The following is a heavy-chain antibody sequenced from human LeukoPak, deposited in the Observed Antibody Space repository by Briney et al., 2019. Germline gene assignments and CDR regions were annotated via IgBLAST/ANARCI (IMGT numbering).Heavy chain of an antibody. CDR2: ISAYNGNT. CDR3: ARDLDTILWFRELLIAAFDY. CDR1: GYTFTSYG. J-gene: IGHJ4*02. Sequence: ASVKVSCKASGYTFTSYGISWVRQAPGQGLEWMGWISAYNGNTNYAQKLQGRVTMTTDTSTSTAFMELRSLRSDDTAVYYCARDLDTILWFRELLIAAFDYWVQGTLVTVSS. D-gene: IGHD3-10*01. V-gene: IGHV1-18*04.